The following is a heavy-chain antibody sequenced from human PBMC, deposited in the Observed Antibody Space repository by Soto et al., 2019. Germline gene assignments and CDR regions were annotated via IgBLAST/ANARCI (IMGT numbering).Heavy chain of an antibody. V-gene: IGHV1-3*01. CDR1: GYTFTSYA. CDR3: AREGINNYNEYYFDS. J-gene: IGHJ4*02. Sequence: GASVKVSCKASGYTFTSYAMHWVRQAPGQRLEWMGWINAGNGNTKYSQKFQGRVTITRDTSASTAYMELNSLRAEDTAVYYCAREGINNYNEYYFDSWGQGTVVTVSS. D-gene: IGHD4-4*01. CDR2: INAGNGNT.